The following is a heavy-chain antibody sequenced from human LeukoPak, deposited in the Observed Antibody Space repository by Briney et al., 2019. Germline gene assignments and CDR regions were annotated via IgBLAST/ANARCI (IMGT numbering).Heavy chain of an antibody. CDR1: GYTFTSYY. D-gene: IGHD6-13*01. CDR2: INPSGGST. Sequence: GASVKVSCKASGYTFTSYYMHWVRQAPGQGLEWMGIINPSGGSTGYAQKFQGRVTMTRDTSTSTVYMDLSSLRSEDTAVYYCARDYSSPRFFDYWGQGTLVTVSS. CDR3: ARDYSSPRFFDY. V-gene: IGHV1-46*03. J-gene: IGHJ4*02.